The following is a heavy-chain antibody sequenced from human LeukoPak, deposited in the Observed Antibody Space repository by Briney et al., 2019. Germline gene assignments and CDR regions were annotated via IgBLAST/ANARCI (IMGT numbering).Heavy chain of an antibody. CDR3: AKDLVGATVGYYFDY. CDR2: ISGSGGTT. CDR1: RFTFSSYA. D-gene: IGHD1-26*01. Sequence: PGGSLRLSCAASRFTFSSYAMSWVRQAPAKGREWVSAISGSGGTTYYADSVKGRFTISRDNSKDTLYLQMNSLRAEDTAVYYCAKDLVGATVGYYFDYWGQGTLVTVSS. V-gene: IGHV3-23*01. J-gene: IGHJ4*02.